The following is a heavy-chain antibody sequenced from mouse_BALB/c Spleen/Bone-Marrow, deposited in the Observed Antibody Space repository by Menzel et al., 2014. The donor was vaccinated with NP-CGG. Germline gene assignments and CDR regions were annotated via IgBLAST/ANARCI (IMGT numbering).Heavy chain of an antibody. Sequence: DVKLVESGGGLVKPGGSLKLSCAASGFTFSDFYMLWVRQTPEKRLEWVATISDGVSYTYYPDSVKGRFTISRDNARNNLYLQMSSLKSEDTAMYYCARAPPYDFYTMEYWGQGTSVTVSS. V-gene: IGHV5-4*02. CDR3: ARAPPYDFYTMEY. CDR2: ISDGVSYT. D-gene: IGHD2-13*01. CDR1: GFTFSDFY. J-gene: IGHJ4*01.